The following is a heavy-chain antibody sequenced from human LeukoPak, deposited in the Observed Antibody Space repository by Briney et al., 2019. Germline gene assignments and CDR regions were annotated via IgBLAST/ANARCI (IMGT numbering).Heavy chain of an antibody. D-gene: IGHD3-3*01. J-gene: IGHJ4*02. CDR1: GFAFGTYA. CDR2: VRDNGETT. CDR3: TKDGVPGRPYYFAY. V-gene: IGHV3-23*01. Sequence: GGSLRLSCAGSGFAFGTYAMSWVRQAPGKGLEWVSGVRDNGETTYYADSVKGRFTISRDNSKNTLYLQMSGLRVEDTAVYYCTKDGVPGRPYYFAYWGQGTLVTVSS.